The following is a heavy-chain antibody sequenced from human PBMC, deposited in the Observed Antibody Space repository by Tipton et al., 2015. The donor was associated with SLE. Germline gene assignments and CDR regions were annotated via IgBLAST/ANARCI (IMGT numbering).Heavy chain of an antibody. V-gene: IGHV3-53*04. J-gene: IGHJ4*01. CDR2: IYSGGST. Sequence: VQLVQSGGGLVQPGGSLRLSCVASGFTVSNNYMSWVRQAPGKGLEWVSIIYSGGSTYYADSVKGRFTISRDNSKNTLYLHMRSLRAEDTAVYYCAKDNELRWVFDHWGHGSLVTVSS. D-gene: IGHD4-23*01. CDR1: GFTVSNNY. CDR3: AKDNELRWVFDH.